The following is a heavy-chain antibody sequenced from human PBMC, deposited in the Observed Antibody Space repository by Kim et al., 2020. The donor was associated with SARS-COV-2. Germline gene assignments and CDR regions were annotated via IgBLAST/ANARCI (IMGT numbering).Heavy chain of an antibody. CDR1: GFTFSSYA. CDR2: ISGSGGST. J-gene: IGHJ3*02. V-gene: IGHV3-23*01. Sequence: GGSLRLSCAASGFTFSSYAMSWVRQAPGKGLEWVSAISGSGGSTYYADSVKGRFTISRDNSKNTLYLQMNSLRAEDTAVYYWAKVGWYYYDSSGAFDIWGQGTMVTVSS. D-gene: IGHD3-22*01. CDR3: AKVGWYYYDSSGAFDI.